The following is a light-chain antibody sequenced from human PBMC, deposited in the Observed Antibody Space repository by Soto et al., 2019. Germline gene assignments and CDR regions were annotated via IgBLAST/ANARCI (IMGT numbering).Light chain of an antibody. Sequence: QSVLTQPASVCGSPGQSITISCSGTTSDIGAYNYVSWFQQHPGKAPKLIIYEVSSRPSGVSNRFSGSKSGNTASLTISGLQAEDEADYYCSSNTISSFRYVFGTGTKVTVL. J-gene: IGLJ1*01. CDR1: TSDIGAYNY. V-gene: IGLV2-14*01. CDR2: EVS. CDR3: SSNTISSFRYV.